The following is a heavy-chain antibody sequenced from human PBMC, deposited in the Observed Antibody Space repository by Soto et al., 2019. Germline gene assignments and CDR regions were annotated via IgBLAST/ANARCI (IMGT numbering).Heavy chain of an antibody. Sequence: PSETLSLTCTVSGGSISSSSYYWGWIRQPPGKGLEWIGSIYYSGSTYYNPSLKSRVTISVDTSKNQFSLKLSSVTAADTAVYYCATPGGGYYYYVMDVWGQGTTVTVYS. D-gene: IGHD3-16*01. CDR2: IYYSGST. V-gene: IGHV4-39*01. CDR1: GGSISSSSYY. CDR3: ATPGGGYYYYVMDV. J-gene: IGHJ6*02.